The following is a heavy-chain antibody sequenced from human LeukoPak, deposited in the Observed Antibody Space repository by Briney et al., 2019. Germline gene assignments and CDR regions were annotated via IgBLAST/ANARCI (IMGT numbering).Heavy chain of an antibody. J-gene: IGHJ6*02. CDR1: GGSFSGYY. D-gene: IGHD6-19*01. CDR2: INHSGST. Sequence: PSETLSLTCAVYGGSFSGYYWSWIRQPPGKGLEWIGEINHSGSTNYNPSLKSRVTISVDTSKNQFSLKLGSVTAADTAVYYCARLLGWPYYYGMDVWGQGTTVTVSS. CDR3: ARLLGWPYYYGMDV. V-gene: IGHV4-34*01.